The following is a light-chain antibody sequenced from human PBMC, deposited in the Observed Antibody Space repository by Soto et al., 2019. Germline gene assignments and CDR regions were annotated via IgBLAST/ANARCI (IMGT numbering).Light chain of an antibody. Sequence: EIVLTQSPATLSLSPGDRATLSCRASQGVNNYLAWYQQKPGQAPRLLIYHASNRATGIPARFSGSGPGTDVTLTIISPEPLDVAFYHCQQRSSWPITFGQGTRLEIQ. CDR3: QQRSSWPIT. CDR1: QGVNNY. CDR2: HAS. J-gene: IGKJ5*01. V-gene: IGKV3D-11*01.